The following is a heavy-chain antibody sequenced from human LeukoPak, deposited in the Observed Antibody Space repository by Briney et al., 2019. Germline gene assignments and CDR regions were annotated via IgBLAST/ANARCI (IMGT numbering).Heavy chain of an antibody. CDR3: AKGGLGIGLAAKVGDYFDY. V-gene: IGHV3-43*01. CDR1: GFTFDDYT. CDR2: ISWDGGST. J-gene: IGHJ4*02. Sequence: GGSLRLSCAASGFTFDDYTMHWVRQAPGKGLEWVSLISWDGGSTYYADSVKGRFTISRDNSKNSLYLQMNSLRTEDTALYYCAKGGLGIGLAAKVGDYFDYWGQGTLVTVSS. D-gene: IGHD5-18*01.